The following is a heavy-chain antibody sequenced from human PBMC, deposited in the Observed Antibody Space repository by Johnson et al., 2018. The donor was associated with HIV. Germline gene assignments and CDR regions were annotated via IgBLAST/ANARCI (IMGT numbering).Heavy chain of an antibody. J-gene: IGHJ3*02. CDR2: INSDGSST. V-gene: IGHV3-74*02. CDR3: VRDQGSGWPTNAFDI. D-gene: IGHD6-19*01. CDR1: GFTFNNAW. Sequence: VLLVESGGGLVKPGGSLRLSCEASGFTFNNAWMHWVRQAPGKGLVWVSRINSDGSSTSYADSVKGRFTISRDNAKNTLYLQMNSLRTEDTADYYCVRDQGSGWPTNAFDIWGRGTRVTVSS.